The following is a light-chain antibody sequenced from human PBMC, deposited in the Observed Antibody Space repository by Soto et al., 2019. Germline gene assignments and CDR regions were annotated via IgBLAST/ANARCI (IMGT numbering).Light chain of an antibody. CDR2: GVS. V-gene: IGLV2-14*01. CDR3: SSYTSSSTSV. CDR1: SSDVGGYNY. J-gene: IGLJ3*02. Sequence: QSALTQPASVSGSPGQSITISCTGTSSDVGGYNYVSWYQQHPGKAPKLMIFGVSNRPLGVSNRFSGSKSGNTASLTISALQAEDEADYYCSSYTSSSTSVFGGGTKLTVL.